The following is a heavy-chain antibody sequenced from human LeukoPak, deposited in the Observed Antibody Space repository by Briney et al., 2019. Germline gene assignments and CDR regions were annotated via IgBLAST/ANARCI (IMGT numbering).Heavy chain of an antibody. CDR2: ISAYGHT. J-gene: IGHJ4*02. D-gene: IGHD3-3*01. Sequence: ASVKVSCKASGYTFINYGINWVRQAPGQGLEWMGWISAYGHTKLARNLQARVTVTIDTSTTTAYMELRSLSSDDTAVYFCARETASGYLGFDFWGQGTLVTVSS. CDR1: GYTFINYG. V-gene: IGHV1-18*01. CDR3: ARETASGYLGFDF.